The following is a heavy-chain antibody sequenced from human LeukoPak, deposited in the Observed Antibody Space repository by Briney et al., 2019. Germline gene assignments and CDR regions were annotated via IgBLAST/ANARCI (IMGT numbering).Heavy chain of an antibody. CDR3: AKDAGVAGRIRAFDY. CDR2: IDGSGGST. CDR1: GFTFSNYA. V-gene: IGHV3-23*01. Sequence: GGSLRLSCAASGFTFSNYAIHWVRQAPGKGLEWVSLIDGSGGSTNYANSVKGRFTISRDNSKNTLYLHMNSLRAEDTAVYYCAKDAGVAGRIRAFDYWGQGTLVTVSS. D-gene: IGHD6-19*01. J-gene: IGHJ4*02.